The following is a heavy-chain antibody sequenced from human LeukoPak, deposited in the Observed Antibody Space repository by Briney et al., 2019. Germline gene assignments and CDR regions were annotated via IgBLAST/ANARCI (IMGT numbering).Heavy chain of an antibody. CDR3: ARAIRYPGRYFDY. Sequence: SETLSLTCAVYGGSFSGYYWSWIRQPPGKGLEWIGEINHSGSTNYNPSLKSRVTMSVDTSKNQFSLKLSSVTAADTAVYYCARAIRYPGRYFDYWGQGTLVTVSS. CDR2: INHSGST. V-gene: IGHV4-34*01. CDR1: GGSFSGYY. D-gene: IGHD3-16*01. J-gene: IGHJ4*02.